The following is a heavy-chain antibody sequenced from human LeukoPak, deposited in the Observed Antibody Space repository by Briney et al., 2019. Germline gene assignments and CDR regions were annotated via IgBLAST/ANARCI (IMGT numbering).Heavy chain of an antibody. Sequence: SETLSLTCTVSSGSISNYYWSWIRQPAGKGLEWIGRIYTSGSTTYNPPLKSRLTISIDTSKNQFSLKLSSVTAADTAVYYCARDSGTTGEVKFDPWGQGTLVTVSS. CDR1: SGSISNYY. CDR3: ARDSGTTGEVKFDP. CDR2: IYTSGST. J-gene: IGHJ5*02. V-gene: IGHV4-4*07. D-gene: IGHD3-10*01.